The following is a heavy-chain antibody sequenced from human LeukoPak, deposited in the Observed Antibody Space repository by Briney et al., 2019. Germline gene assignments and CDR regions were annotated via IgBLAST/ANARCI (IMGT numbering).Heavy chain of an antibody. V-gene: IGHV4-59*01. Sequence: SETLSLTCTVSGGSINSYYWSWIRQPPGKGLEWIGYIYYSGSTNYNPSLKSRVTISVDTSKTQFSLKLSSVSAADTAVHYCARDDGSRSYSVYWGQGTLVTVSS. CDR2: IYYSGST. D-gene: IGHD1-26*01. J-gene: IGHJ4*02. CDR3: ARDDGSRSYSVY. CDR1: GGSINSYY.